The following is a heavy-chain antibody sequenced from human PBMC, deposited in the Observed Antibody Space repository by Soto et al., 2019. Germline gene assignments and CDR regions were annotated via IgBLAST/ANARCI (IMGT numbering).Heavy chain of an antibody. D-gene: IGHD6-6*01. V-gene: IGHV3-9*01. CDR2: ISWNSGSI. CDR1: GFTFDDYA. Sequence: HPGGSLRLSCAASGFTFDDYAMHWVRQAPGKGLEWVSGISWNSGSIGYADSVKGRFTISRDNAKNSLYLQMNSLRAEDTALYYCAKAGDSSSSGMSGGMGVWGQGTTVTVSS. CDR3: AKAGDSSSSGMSGGMGV. J-gene: IGHJ6*02.